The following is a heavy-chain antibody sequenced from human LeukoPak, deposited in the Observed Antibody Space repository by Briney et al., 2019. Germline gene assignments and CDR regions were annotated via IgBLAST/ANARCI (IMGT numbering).Heavy chain of an antibody. Sequence: ASVKVSCKASGYTFTSYDINWVRQATGQGLEWMGWMNPNSGNTGYAQKFQGRVTMTRNTSISTAYMELSSLRSEDTAVYYCARGRITMARGVKLYYYMDVWGKGTTVTISS. CDR2: MNPNSGNT. CDR3: ARGRITMARGVKLYYYMDV. CDR1: GYTFTSYD. V-gene: IGHV1-8*02. D-gene: IGHD3-10*01. J-gene: IGHJ6*03.